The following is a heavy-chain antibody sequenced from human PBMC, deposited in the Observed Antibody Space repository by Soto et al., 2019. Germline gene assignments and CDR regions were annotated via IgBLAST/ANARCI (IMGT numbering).Heavy chain of an antibody. J-gene: IGHJ4*02. V-gene: IGHV3-48*01. CDR1: GFSFSSYS. D-gene: IGHD4-17*01. CDR2: ISSSSTTI. Sequence: EVQLVESGGGLVQPGGSLRLSCAASGFSFSSYSMNWVRQASGKGLEWISYISSSSTTIFYADSVTGRFTVSRDTAKNSLYLQMSSLRAEDTAVYYCARDLHYAFDYWGQGTLVTVSS. CDR3: ARDLHYAFDY.